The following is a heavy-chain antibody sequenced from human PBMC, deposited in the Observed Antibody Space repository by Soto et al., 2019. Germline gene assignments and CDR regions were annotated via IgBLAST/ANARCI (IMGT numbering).Heavy chain of an antibody. CDR1: GGTFSSYT. CDR3: ARDSLGYSSSF. J-gene: IGHJ4*02. D-gene: IGHD6-6*01. Sequence: QVQLVQSGAEVKKPGSSVKVSCKASGGTFSSYTISWVRQAPGQGLEWMGRIISILGIANYAQKFQGRVTITADKSTSTAYMELSSLRSEDTAVYYCARDSLGYSSSFWGQGTLVTVSS. CDR2: IISILGIA. V-gene: IGHV1-69*08.